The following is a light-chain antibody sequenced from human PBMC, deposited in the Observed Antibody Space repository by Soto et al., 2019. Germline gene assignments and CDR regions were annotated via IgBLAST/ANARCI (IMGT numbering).Light chain of an antibody. CDR1: QTVVNW. V-gene: IGKV1-5*01. J-gene: IGKJ2*01. CDR3: QQYNLDPYT. Sequence: DIEMTQSPSTLSASVGDRVIITCRASQTVVNWLAWYQQKAGKAPKLIISDASNLESGVPPRFSGVGSGTEFTLTISSLQPDDSATYFCQQYNLDPYTFGPGTKLEIK. CDR2: DAS.